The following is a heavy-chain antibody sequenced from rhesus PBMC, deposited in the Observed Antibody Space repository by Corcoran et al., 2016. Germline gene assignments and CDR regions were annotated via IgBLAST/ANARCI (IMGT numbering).Heavy chain of an antibody. Sequence: EVQRVESGGGLVQPGGSLGLSCAGSGFPFSDYAMSWVRQASGKGLEWVGYIRSKYNNYATEYAASVKGRFTISRDDSKNTLYLQMSSLKTEDTAVYYCTTDTVRFDYWGQGVLVTVSS. CDR3: TTDTVRFDY. CDR1: GFPFSDYA. J-gene: IGHJ4*01. CDR2: IRSKYNNYAT. D-gene: IGHD4-23*01. V-gene: IGHV3-186*02.